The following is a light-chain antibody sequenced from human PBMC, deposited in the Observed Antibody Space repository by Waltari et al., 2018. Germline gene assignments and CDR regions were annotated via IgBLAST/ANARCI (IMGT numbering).Light chain of an antibody. CDR3: QQRSNWPPYT. Sequence: EIVLTQSPAPLSLSPGARATLSCRASQSVSSYLAWYQQKPGQAPRLPIYDASNRATGIPARFSGSAAGTDFTLTISSLEPEDCAVYYCQQRSNWPPYTFGQGTKLEIK. V-gene: IGKV3-11*01. CDR2: DAS. CDR1: QSVSSY. J-gene: IGKJ2*01.